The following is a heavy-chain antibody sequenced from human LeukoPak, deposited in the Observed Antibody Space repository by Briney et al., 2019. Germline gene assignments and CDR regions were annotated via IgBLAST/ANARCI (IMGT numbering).Heavy chain of an antibody. CDR3: ARVVTIEDSYYYYGMDV. V-gene: IGHV4-61*05. CDR2: IYYSGST. Sequence: SETLSLTCTVSGGSISSSSYYWNWIRQPPGKGLEWIGYIYYSGSTNYNPSLKSRVTISVDTSKNQFSLKLSSVTAADTAVYYCARVVTIEDSYYYYGMDVWGQGTTVTVSS. J-gene: IGHJ6*02. CDR1: GGSISSSSYY. D-gene: IGHD5-12*01.